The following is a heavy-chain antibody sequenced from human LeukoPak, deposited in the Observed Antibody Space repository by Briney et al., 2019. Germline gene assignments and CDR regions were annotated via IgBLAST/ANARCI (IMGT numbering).Heavy chain of an antibody. CDR3: ARLTGYTYYYYYMDV. CDR1: GGSISSSSYY. Sequence: SETLSLTCTVSGGSISSSSYYWGLIRQPPGKGLEWIGSIYYSGSTYYNPSLKSRVTISVDTSKNQFSLKLSSVTAADTAVYYCARLTGYTYYYYYMDVWGKGTTVTISS. V-gene: IGHV4-39*01. D-gene: IGHD3-9*01. CDR2: IYYSGST. J-gene: IGHJ6*03.